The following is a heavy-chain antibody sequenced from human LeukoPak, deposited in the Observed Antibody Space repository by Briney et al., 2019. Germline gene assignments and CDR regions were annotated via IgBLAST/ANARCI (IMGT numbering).Heavy chain of an antibody. CDR1: GFTFTSYG. CDR2: IYTGGST. J-gene: IGHJ4*02. D-gene: IGHD1-26*01. Sequence: GGSLRLSCAASGFTFTSYGMHWVRQGPGKGLEWVSVIYTGGSTYYADSVEGRFTISRDNSKNTLYLQMNSLRAGDTAVYYCAMATWVGGLDYWGQGTLVTVSS. V-gene: IGHV3-66*01. CDR3: AMATWVGGLDY.